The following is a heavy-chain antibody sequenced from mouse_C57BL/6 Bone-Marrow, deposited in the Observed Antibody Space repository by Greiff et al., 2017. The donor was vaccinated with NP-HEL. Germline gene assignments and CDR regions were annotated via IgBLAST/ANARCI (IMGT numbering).Heavy chain of an antibody. CDR2: ISSGGSYT. D-gene: IGHD2-10*01. CDR1: GFTFSSYG. V-gene: IGHV5-6*01. Sequence: EVKVVESGGDLVKPGGSLKLSCAASGFTFSSYGMSWVRQTPDKRLEWIATISSGGSYTYYPDSVKGRFTISIDNAKNTLYLQMSSLKAEDTAMYYCASPLLAYWGQGTLVTVSA. J-gene: IGHJ3*01. CDR3: ASPLLAY.